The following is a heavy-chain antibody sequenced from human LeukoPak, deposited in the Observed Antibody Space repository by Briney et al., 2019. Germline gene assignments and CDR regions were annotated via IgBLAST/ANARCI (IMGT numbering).Heavy chain of an antibody. V-gene: IGHV1-69*02. CDR1: GGTFSSYT. D-gene: IGHD3-10*01. CDR3: ARGMRGVIRSFDY. Sequence: SVXXSCKACGGTFSSYTISWVRQAPGQGLEWMGRIIPILGIANYAQKFQGRVTITADKSTSTAYMELSSLRSEDTAVYYCARGMRGVIRSFDYWGQETLVTVSS. CDR2: IIPILGIA. J-gene: IGHJ4*02.